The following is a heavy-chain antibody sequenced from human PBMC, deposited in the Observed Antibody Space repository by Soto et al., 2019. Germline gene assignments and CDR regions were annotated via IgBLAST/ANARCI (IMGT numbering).Heavy chain of an antibody. V-gene: IGHV1-18*01. D-gene: IGHD3-16*01. J-gene: IGHJ6*02. CDR3: AMVDVYVTPSPQDV. CDR1: GYTFTSYG. Sequence: ASVKVSCKASGYTFTSYGISWVRQAPGQGLEWMGWIRPYNGNTNYAQNLQGRVTMTTDTSTSTAYMELRSLRSNDTAVYYCAMVDVYVTPSPQDVWGQGTTVTVSS. CDR2: IRPYNGNT.